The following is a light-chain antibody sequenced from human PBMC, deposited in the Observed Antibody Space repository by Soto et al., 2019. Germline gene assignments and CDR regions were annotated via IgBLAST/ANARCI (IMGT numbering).Light chain of an antibody. CDR2: EVS. CDR1: SSDVGGYNY. J-gene: IGLJ3*02. V-gene: IGLV2-8*01. CDR3: SSYTTVPSPQWV. Sequence: QSALTQPPSASGSPGQSVTISCTGTSSDVGGYNYVSWYQQHPGKAPKLMIYEVSKRPSGVPDRFSGSKSGNTASLTVSGLQPEDEADYYCSSYTTVPSPQWVFAGGTQLTVL.